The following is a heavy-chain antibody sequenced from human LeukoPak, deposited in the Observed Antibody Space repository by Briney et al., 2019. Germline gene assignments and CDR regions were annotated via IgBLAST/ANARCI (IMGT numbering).Heavy chain of an antibody. Sequence: GESLKISCKGSGYTFTSYWIGWVRQMPGKGLEWMGIIYPGDSDTRYSPSLQGQATMSVDKSISTAYLQWSSLKASDTAMYYCASYRYGSGYDAFDIWGQGTMVTVSS. CDR2: IYPGDSDT. V-gene: IGHV5-51*01. CDR3: ASYRYGSGYDAFDI. CDR1: GYTFTSYW. J-gene: IGHJ3*02. D-gene: IGHD3-10*01.